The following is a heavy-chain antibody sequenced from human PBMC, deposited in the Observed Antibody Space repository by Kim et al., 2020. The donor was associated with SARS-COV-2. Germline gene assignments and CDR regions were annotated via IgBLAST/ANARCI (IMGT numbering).Heavy chain of an antibody. CDR1: GFTFSSYG. J-gene: IGHJ3*02. Sequence: GGSLRLSCAASGFTFSSYGMHWVRQAPGKGLEWVAVISYDGSNKYYADSVKGRFTISRDNSKNTLYLQMNSLRAEDTAVYYCNLEIVGVSDAFDIWGKGT. V-gene: IGHV3-30*03. CDR3: NLEIVGVSDAFDI. CDR2: ISYDGSNK. D-gene: IGHD3-22*01.